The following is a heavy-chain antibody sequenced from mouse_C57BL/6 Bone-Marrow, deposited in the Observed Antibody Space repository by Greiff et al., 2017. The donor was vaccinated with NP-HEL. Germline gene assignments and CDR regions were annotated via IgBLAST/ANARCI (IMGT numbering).Heavy chain of an antibody. J-gene: IGHJ3*01. Sequence: QVQLQQSGAELARPGASVKLSCKASGYTFTSYGISWVKQRTGQGLEWIGEIYPRSGNTYYNEKFKGKATLTADKSSSTAYMELRGLTSEDSAVYGCARQLGRAWFAYWGQGTLVTVSA. CDR2: IYPRSGNT. CDR3: ARQLGRAWFAY. V-gene: IGHV1-81*01. CDR1: GYTFTSYG. D-gene: IGHD4-1*02.